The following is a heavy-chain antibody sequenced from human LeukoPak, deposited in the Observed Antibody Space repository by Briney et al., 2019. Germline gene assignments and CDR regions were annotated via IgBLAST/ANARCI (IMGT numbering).Heavy chain of an antibody. Sequence: PGGSLRLSCAASGFTFSSHWMHWVRQAPGKGLVCVARIKSDGTYRDYGDSVRGRFTISRDNAKDTLYLQMNSLRAEDTAVYYCVRDDRSYGVAYWGQGTPVTVSS. D-gene: IGHD4-17*01. CDR2: IKSDGTYR. V-gene: IGHV3-74*01. J-gene: IGHJ4*02. CDR3: VRDDRSYGVAY. CDR1: GFTFSSHW.